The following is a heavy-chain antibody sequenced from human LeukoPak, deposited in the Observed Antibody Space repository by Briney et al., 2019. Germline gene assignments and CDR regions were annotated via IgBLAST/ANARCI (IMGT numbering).Heavy chain of an antibody. V-gene: IGHV1-2*04. J-gene: IGHJ5*02. CDR1: GYAFSDIY. CDR3: ATSSVTHTRDP. Sequence: ASVKVSCKASGYAFSDIYFNWVRQAPGQGLEWMGWINPSTGARIYSQKFEGWISMDTSMDTSFNTVYMELGSLTTDDTAVYYCATSSVTHTRDPWGQGTLVTVSS. D-gene: IGHD5/OR15-5a*01. CDR2: INPSTGAR.